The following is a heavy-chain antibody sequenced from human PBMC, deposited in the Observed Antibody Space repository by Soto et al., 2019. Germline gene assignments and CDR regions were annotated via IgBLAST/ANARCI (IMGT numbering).Heavy chain of an antibody. D-gene: IGHD3-3*01. CDR1: GGSISSYH. J-gene: IGHJ6*02. Sequence: PSETLSHTCTVSGGSISSYHWSWIRQPPGKGLEWIGYIYYSGSTNYNPSLKSRVTISVDTSENQFSLKLSSVTAADTAVYYCARGPPLILVSNYYYGMVVWGQGISVTVAS. CDR2: IYYSGST. CDR3: ARGPPLILVSNYYYGMVV. V-gene: IGHV4-59*01.